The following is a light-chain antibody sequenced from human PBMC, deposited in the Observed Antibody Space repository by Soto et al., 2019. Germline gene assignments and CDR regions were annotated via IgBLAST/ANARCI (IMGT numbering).Light chain of an antibody. CDR1: SSNIGNNY. Sequence: QSVLTQPPSVSAAPGQKVTISCTGSSSNIGNNYVSWYQQLPGTAPKLLIYDNNKRPSGIPDRFSGSKSGTSATLGITGLQTGDEADYYCGTWDSSLSRVFGTGTKLTV. V-gene: IGLV1-51*01. CDR3: GTWDSSLSRV. CDR2: DNN. J-gene: IGLJ1*01.